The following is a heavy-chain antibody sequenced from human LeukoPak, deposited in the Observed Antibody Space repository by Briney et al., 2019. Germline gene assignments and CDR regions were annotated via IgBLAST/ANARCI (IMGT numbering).Heavy chain of an antibody. CDR1: DFSFATYG. V-gene: IGHV3-23*01. J-gene: IGHJ4*02. CDR2: VSGGDPTT. Sequence: GGSLRLSCAASDFSFATYGMGWVRQAPGRGLEWVSSVSGGDPTTYYADSVTGRFTVSRDNSKNTVDLQMNNLRVDDTAIYYCAKDHANTPVVTNWGQGILVSVSS. D-gene: IGHD2-21*02. CDR3: AKDHANTPVVTN.